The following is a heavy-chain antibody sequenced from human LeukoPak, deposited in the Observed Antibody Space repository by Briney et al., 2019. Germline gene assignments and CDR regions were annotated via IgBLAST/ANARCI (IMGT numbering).Heavy chain of an antibody. CDR1: GFTVSSNY. CDR3: ARDRQYIWNYGSY. D-gene: IGHD1-7*01. J-gene: IGHJ4*02. CDR2: IYSGGST. Sequence: GGSLRLSCAASGFTVSSNYMRWIRQAPGKGLEWVSVIYSGGSTYYADSVKGRFTISRDNSKNTLYLQMNSLRAEDTAVYYSARDRQYIWNYGSYWGQGTLVTVSS. V-gene: IGHV3-66*02.